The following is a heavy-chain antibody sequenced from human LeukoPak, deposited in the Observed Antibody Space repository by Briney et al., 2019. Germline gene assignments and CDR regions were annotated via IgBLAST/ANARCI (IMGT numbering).Heavy chain of an antibody. V-gene: IGHV3-30*03. CDR1: GFTFAKYG. CDR3: ARARWDGTDFYWDY. Sequence: GGSLRLSCAASGFTFAKYGMHWVRQAPGKGLEWTARIKSDGSEKDYADSVKGRFIISKDNSNNTLFFQMIRLRPEDTAVYYCARARWDGTDFYWDYWGQGTLVTVSS. J-gene: IGHJ4*02. D-gene: IGHD3-9*01. CDR2: IKSDGSEK.